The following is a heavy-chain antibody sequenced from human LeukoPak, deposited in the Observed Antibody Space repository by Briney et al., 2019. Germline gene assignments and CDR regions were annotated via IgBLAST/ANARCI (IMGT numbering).Heavy chain of an antibody. J-gene: IGHJ6*02. CDR1: GLTFRSFR. V-gene: IGHV3-7*01. CDR2: IRGDGSEK. CDR3: ARGRGIGA. Sequence: GGSLRLSCAASGLTFRSFRMTWVRQAPGKGLEWVANIRGDGSEKYYVDSVNGRFTISRDNAKNSLSLQMNSLRAEDMGVYYCARGRGIGAWGQGTTVTVSS.